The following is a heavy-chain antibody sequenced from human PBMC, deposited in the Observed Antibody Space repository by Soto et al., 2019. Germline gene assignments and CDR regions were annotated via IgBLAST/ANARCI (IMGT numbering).Heavy chain of an antibody. D-gene: IGHD3-22*01. V-gene: IGHV3-23*01. CDR1: GFTFSSYA. J-gene: IGHJ4*02. CDR2: ISGSGGST. CDR3: AKDPYYYDSSGYGYYFDY. Sequence: EVQLLESGGGLVQPGGSLRLCCAASGFTFSSYAMSWVRQAPGKGLEWVSAISGSGGSTYYADSVKGRFTISRDNSKNTLYLQMNSLRAEDTAVYYCAKDPYYYDSSGYGYYFDYWGQGTLVTVSS.